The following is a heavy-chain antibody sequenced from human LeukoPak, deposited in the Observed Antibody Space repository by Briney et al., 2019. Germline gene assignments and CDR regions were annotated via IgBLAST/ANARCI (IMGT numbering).Heavy chain of an antibody. CDR2: IYYCGST. J-gene: IGHJ4*02. CDR3: AREYYYDSSGFPDY. D-gene: IGHD3-22*01. CDR1: GGSISSSSYY. Sequence: PSETLSLTCTVSGGSISSSSYYWGWSRQPPGKGLEWIGSIYYCGSTYYNPSRKSRVNISEDTSKIQFSLKLSSVTAVDSAVYYCAREYYYDSSGFPDYWGQGIMVTVAS. V-gene: IGHV4-39*01.